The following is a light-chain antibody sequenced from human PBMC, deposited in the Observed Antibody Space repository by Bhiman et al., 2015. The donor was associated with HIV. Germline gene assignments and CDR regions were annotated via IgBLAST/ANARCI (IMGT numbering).Light chain of an antibody. J-gene: IGLJ2*01. Sequence: QSVLTQPPSVSGAPGQKVTISCTGSGSDIGTDFDVHWYQYLPGEVPRLLIYETINRPSGVPDRFSASKSGTSASLAITGLQAEDEADYYCSSYTSSSLVVFGGGTKLTVL. CDR2: ETI. V-gene: IGLV1-40*01. CDR1: GSDIGTDFD. CDR3: SSYTSSSLVV.